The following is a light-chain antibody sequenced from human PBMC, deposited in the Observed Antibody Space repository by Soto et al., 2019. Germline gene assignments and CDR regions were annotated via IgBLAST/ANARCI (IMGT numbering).Light chain of an antibody. J-gene: IGKJ4*01. V-gene: IGKV3-20*01. Sequence: EIVLTQSPGTLSLSPGERATLSCRASQSVSISYLAWYQQKPGQAPRLLIYGASSRATGIPDRFSGSAPATDFTLTISRLEPEDFAVYYCQQYGSSPLTFGGGTKVDI. CDR2: GAS. CDR1: QSVSISY. CDR3: QQYGSSPLT.